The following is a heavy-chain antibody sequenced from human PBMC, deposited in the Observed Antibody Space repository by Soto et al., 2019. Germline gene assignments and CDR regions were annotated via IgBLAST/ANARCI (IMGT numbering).Heavy chain of an antibody. V-gene: IGHV4-59*01. CDR2: IYYSGST. CDR1: GGSISSYY. J-gene: IGHJ6*03. Sequence: PSETLSLTCTVSGGSISSYYWSWIRQPPGKGLEWIGYIYYSGSTNYNPSLKSRVTILVDTSKNQFSLKLSSVTAADTAVYYCARVTSYDFWSGYYPYYYYYYMDVWGKGTTVTVSS. CDR3: ARVTSYDFWSGYYPYYYYYYMDV. D-gene: IGHD3-3*01.